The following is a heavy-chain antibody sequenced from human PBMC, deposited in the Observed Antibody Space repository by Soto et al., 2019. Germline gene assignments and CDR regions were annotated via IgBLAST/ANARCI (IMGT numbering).Heavy chain of an antibody. D-gene: IGHD3-3*01. CDR3: AKIGTGITIFGVATRNYGMDV. CDR2: ISGSGGST. CDR1: GFTFSSYA. V-gene: IGHV3-23*01. Sequence: PGGSLRLSCAASGFTFSSYAMSWVRQAPGKGLEWVSAISGSGGSTYYADSVKGRFTISRDNSKNTLYLQMNSLRAEDTAVYYCAKIGTGITIFGVATRNYGMDVWGQGTTVTVSS. J-gene: IGHJ6*02.